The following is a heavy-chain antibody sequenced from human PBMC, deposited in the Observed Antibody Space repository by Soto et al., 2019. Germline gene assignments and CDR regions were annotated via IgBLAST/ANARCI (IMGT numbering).Heavy chain of an antibody. V-gene: IGHV3-72*01. CDR1: GFTFSDHY. J-gene: IGHJ4*02. D-gene: IGHD6-19*01. CDR3: ARVPYSTGWYVDY. Sequence: PGGSLRLSCAASGFTFSDHYMDWVRQAPGKGLEWVGRSRNKANSYTTEYAASVKGRFTISRDASKNSLFLQMNSLKTEDTAVYYCARVPYSTGWYVDYWGQGTLVTVSS. CDR2: SRNKANSYTT.